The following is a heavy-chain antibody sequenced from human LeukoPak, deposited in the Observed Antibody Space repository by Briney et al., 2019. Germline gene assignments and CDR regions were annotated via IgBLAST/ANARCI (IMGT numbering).Heavy chain of an antibody. J-gene: IGHJ4*02. D-gene: IGHD5-12*01. CDR3: ARGRGYRDYDRPLDY. V-gene: IGHV3-69-1*01. CDR2: ISSSDAI. CDR1: GFTFSNYG. Sequence: PGGSLRLSCAASGFTFSNYGMNWVRQAPGKRLEWVSYISSSDAIYYADSVKGRFTTSRDNSKNTLYVQMNSLRAEVTAIYYCARGRGYRDYDRPLDYWGQGTLVTVSS.